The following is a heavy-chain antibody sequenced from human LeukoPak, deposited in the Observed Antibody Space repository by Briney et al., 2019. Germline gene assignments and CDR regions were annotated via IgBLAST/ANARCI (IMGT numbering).Heavy chain of an antibody. Sequence: SETLSLTCSVSGGSISSYYWSWIRQPPGKGLEWIGYIYYSGSTNYNPSLKSRVTISVDTSKNQFSLKLSSVAAADTAVYYCARGDEQLVHFDYWGQGTLVTVSP. CDR3: ARGDEQLVHFDY. V-gene: IGHV4-59*01. J-gene: IGHJ4*02. D-gene: IGHD6-13*01. CDR2: IYYSGST. CDR1: GGSISSYY.